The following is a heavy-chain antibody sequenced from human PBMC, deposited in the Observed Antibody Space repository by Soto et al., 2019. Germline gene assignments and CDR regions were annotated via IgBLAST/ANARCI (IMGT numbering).Heavy chain of an antibody. CDR1: GFIFRTYV. J-gene: IGHJ3*02. CDR2: ISHAGNKK. V-gene: IGHV3-30*18. CDR3: AKGPFIPVAGTPPGAFDI. Sequence: PGESLRLSCSASGFIFRTYVMHWVRQAPGKGLEWVAAISHAGNKKAYTDSVNGRFTISRDNSNNTRYLQIDSLRPADTAIYYCAKGPFIPVAGTPPGAFDIWGQGTRVTVSS. D-gene: IGHD6-19*01.